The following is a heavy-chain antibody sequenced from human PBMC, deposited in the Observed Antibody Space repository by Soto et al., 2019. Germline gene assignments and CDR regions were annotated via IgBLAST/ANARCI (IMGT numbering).Heavy chain of an antibody. CDR3: AKDICRDGYNAVWCAFDI. CDR1: GFTFSSYA. CDR2: ISGSGGST. J-gene: IGHJ3*02. Sequence: EVQLLESGGGLVQPGGSLRLSCAASGFTFSSYAMSWVRQAPGKGLEWVSAISGSGGSTYYADSVKGRFTISRDNSKNTLYLQMNSLRAEDTAVYYCAKDICRDGYNAVWCAFDIWGQGTMVTVSS. D-gene: IGHD2-21*01. V-gene: IGHV3-23*01.